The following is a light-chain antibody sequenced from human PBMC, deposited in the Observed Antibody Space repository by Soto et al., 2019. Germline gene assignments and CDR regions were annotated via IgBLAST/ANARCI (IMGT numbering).Light chain of an antibody. CDR2: AAS. J-gene: IGKJ1*01. CDR1: QGISSY. V-gene: IGKV1-27*01. Sequence: DIQMTQSPSSLSSSVGDRVTITCRASQGISSYLVGYQQKPRKVPKLLIYAASTLQSGVPSRFSGSGSGTDFTLTISSLQPEDVATYYCQHYNGSPRTFGQGTKVEIK. CDR3: QHYNGSPRT.